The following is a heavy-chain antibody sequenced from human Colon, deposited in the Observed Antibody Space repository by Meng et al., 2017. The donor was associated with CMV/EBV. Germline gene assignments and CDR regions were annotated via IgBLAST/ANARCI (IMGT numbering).Heavy chain of an antibody. D-gene: IGHD6-19*01. J-gene: IGHJ3*02. V-gene: IGHV3-33*06. CDR1: GFTFNVYS. CDR3: AKDLPYSSGQYDGIDI. CDR2: IGYDGRSD. Sequence: GESLKISCAASGFTFNVYSMSWIRQAPGKGLEWVAVIGYDGRSDSYADSVRGRFTITRDNSKNTVYLQMRSLRAEDTAVYYCAKDLPYSSGQYDGIDIWGQGTMVTVSS.